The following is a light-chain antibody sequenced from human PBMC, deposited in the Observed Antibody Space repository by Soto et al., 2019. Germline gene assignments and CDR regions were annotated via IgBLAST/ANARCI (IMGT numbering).Light chain of an antibody. CDR2: GAS. Sequence: EIVLTQSPGTLSLSPGERATLSCRAIQSVSSSYLAWYQQEPGQAPRLLIYGASSRATGIPDRFSGSGSGTDFTLTISRLEPEDFAVYYCQQYGSSPWTFGQGTKV. J-gene: IGKJ1*01. V-gene: IGKV3-20*01. CDR3: QQYGSSPWT. CDR1: QSVSSSY.